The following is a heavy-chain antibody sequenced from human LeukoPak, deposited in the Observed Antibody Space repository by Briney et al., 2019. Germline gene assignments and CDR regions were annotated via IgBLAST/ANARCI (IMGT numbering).Heavy chain of an antibody. CDR2: ISSSSSTI. CDR1: GFTFSSYS. Sequence: GGSLRLSCAASGFTFSSYSMNWVRQAPGKGLEWVSYISSSSSTIYYADSVKGRFTISRDNAKNSLYLQMNSLRAEDTAVYYCARPYGSGRRWFDPRGQGTLVTVSS. D-gene: IGHD3-10*01. J-gene: IGHJ5*02. CDR3: ARPYGSGRRWFDP. V-gene: IGHV3-48*01.